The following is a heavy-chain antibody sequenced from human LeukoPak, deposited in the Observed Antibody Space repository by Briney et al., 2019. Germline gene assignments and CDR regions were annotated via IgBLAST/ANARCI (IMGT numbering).Heavy chain of an antibody. CDR3: ARNPKRYAPNYYDSSGYAFDI. V-gene: IGHV3-48*04. CDR1: GFTFSSHG. CDR2: ISSSGSTI. D-gene: IGHD3-22*01. J-gene: IGHJ3*02. Sequence: QTGGSLRLSCVASGFTFSSHGMNWVRQAPGKGLEWVSYISSSGSTIYYADSVKGRFTISRDNAKNSLYLQMNSLRAEDTAVYYCARNPKRYAPNYYDSSGYAFDIWGQGTMVTVSS.